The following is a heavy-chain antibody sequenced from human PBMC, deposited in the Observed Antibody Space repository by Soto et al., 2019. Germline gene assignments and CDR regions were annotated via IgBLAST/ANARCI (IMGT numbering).Heavy chain of an antibody. V-gene: IGHV4-4*02. CDR1: GVPIASGTW. Sequence: SETLSLTCSVSGVPIASGTWWNWVRQSPGKGLEWLGEIYHTGMTNYNPSLKSRITISVDKSKNHFSLRLTSVTAADTATYYCAKAPLGVLRSLETLPDMDAWGQGTTVTVSS. D-gene: IGHD3-3*01. J-gene: IGHJ6*02. CDR3: AKAPLGVLRSLETLPDMDA. CDR2: IYHTGMT.